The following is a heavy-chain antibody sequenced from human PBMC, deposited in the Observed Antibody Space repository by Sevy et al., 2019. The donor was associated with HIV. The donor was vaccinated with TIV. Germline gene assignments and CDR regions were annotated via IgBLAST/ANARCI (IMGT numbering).Heavy chain of an antibody. CDR3: ARWVAGGSGIDS. J-gene: IGHJ4*02. CDR1: GGSINSYF. V-gene: IGHV4-59*08. D-gene: IGHD3-10*01. Sequence: SETLSLTCTVSGGSINSYFWSWIRQPPGKGLEWIGYIYYSGSTNYNPSLKSRLTISLDTSKNQLALKLISVTAADTAVYYCARWVAGGSGIDSWGQGTLVTVSS. CDR2: IYYSGST.